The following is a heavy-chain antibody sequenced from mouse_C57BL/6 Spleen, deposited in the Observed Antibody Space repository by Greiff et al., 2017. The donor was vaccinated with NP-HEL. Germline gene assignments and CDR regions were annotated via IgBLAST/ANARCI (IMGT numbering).Heavy chain of an antibody. CDR2: IDPNSGGT. D-gene: IGHD3-2*02. CDR3: AREETAQAMFAY. J-gene: IGHJ3*01. CDR1: GYTFTSYW. Sequence: QVQLQQPGAELVKPGASVKLSCKASGYTFTSYWMHWVKQRPGRGLEWIGRIDPNSGGTKYNEKFKSKATLTVDKPSSTAYMQLSSLTSEASAVYYCAREETAQAMFAYWGQGTLVTVSA. V-gene: IGHV1-72*01.